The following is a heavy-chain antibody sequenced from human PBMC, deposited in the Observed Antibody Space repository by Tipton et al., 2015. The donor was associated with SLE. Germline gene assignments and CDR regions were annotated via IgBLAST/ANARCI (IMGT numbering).Heavy chain of an antibody. Sequence: TLSLTCAVYGRSFIGSYWTWIRQPPGKGLEWIGDIDPSGVTHYNPSLKSRVTISVDTSKNQFSLKLSSVTAADTAVYYLARVQAYEGFDPWGQGTLVTVSS. J-gene: IGHJ5*02. CDR1: GRSFIGSY. V-gene: IGHV4-34*01. CDR3: ARVQAYEGFDP. CDR2: IDPSGVT. D-gene: IGHD3-16*01.